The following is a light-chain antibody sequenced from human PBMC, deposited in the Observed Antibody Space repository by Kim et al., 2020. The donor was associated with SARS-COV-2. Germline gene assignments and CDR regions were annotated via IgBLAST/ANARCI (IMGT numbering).Light chain of an antibody. CDR1: NIRSKS. V-gene: IGLV3-21*04. J-gene: IGLJ2*01. CDR2: YDS. CDR3: QVRDRSSDHVV. Sequence: SYVLTQPPSVSVAPGKTARITCGGNNIRSKSVHWYQQKPGQAPVLVIYYDSDRPSGIPERFSGSNSGDTATLTISRVEAGDEADYYCQVRDRSSDHVVFGGGTQLTVL.